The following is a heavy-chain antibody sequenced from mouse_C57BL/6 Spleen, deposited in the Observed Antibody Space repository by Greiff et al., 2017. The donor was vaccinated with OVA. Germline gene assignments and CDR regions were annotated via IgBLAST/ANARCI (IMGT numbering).Heavy chain of an antibody. D-gene: IGHD2-1*01. CDR2: INPNNGGT. Sequence: VQLQQSGPELVKPGASVKISCKASGYTFTDYYMNWVKQSHGKSLEWIGDINPNNGGTSYNQKFKGKATLTVDKSSSTAYMELRSLTSEDSAVYYCARRVYYGNYVPFADWGQGTLVTVSA. CDR1: GYTFTDYY. CDR3: ARRVYYGNYVPFAD. V-gene: IGHV1-26*01. J-gene: IGHJ3*01.